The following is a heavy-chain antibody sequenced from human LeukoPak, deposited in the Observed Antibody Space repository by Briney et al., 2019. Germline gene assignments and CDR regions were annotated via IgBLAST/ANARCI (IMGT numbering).Heavy chain of an antibody. CDR3: ARAQGGYDFAAFDI. CDR1: GYTFTSYG. J-gene: IGHJ3*02. V-gene: IGHV1-3*01. Sequence: GASVKVSCKASGYTFTSYGISWVRQAPGQRPEWMGWINAGNGNTKSSQKFQGRVTLTRDKSASTAYMELSSLTSEDTAVYYCARAQGGYDFAAFDIWGQGTVVIVSS. CDR2: INAGNGNT. D-gene: IGHD5-12*01.